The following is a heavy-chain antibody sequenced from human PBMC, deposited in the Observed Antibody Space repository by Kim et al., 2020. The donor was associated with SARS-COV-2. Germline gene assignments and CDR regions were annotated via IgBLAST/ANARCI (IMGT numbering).Heavy chain of an antibody. V-gene: IGHV4-30-2*05. D-gene: IGHD2-2*01. CDR2: T. J-gene: IGHJ5*02. CDR3: AGSTGAPFDP. Sequence: TYYNPALKSRVTISVDTSKNQFSLKLSSGTAPDTAVYYCAGSTGAPFDPWGQGTLVTVSS.